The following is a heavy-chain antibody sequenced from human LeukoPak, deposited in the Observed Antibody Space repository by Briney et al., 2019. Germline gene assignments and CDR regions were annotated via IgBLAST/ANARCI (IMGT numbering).Heavy chain of an antibody. Sequence: ASVKVSCKASGYTFSTYGITWVRQAPGQGLEWMGWISAYNGNTKYAQRFQGRVTMTTDTSTNTAYMELRSLRSDDTAVYYCARYHMVRGADDAFDIWGQGTMVTVSS. D-gene: IGHD3-10*01. CDR2: ISAYNGNT. CDR3: ARYHMVRGADDAFDI. J-gene: IGHJ3*02. CDR1: GYTFSTYG. V-gene: IGHV1-18*01.